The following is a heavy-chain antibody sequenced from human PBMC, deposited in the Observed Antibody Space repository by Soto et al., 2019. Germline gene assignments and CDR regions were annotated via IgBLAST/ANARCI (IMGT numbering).Heavy chain of an antibody. CDR2: INAGNGNT. D-gene: IGHD3-3*01. Sequence: GASVKVSCKASGYTFTSYAMHWVRQAPGQRLEWMGRINAGNGNTKYSQKFQGRVTITRDTSASTAYMELSSLRSEDTAVYYCARGARYDFWSGPPSYYYYGMDVWGQGTTVTVSS. V-gene: IGHV1-3*01. CDR1: GYTFTSYA. J-gene: IGHJ6*02. CDR3: ARGARYDFWSGPPSYYYYGMDV.